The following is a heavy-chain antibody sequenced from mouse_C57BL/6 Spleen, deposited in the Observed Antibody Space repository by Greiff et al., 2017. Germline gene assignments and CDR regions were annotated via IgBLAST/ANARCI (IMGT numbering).Heavy chain of an antibody. CDR1: GYTFTSYW. CDR2: IDPSDSYT. Sequence: VQLQQPGAELVKPGASVKLSCKASGYTFTSYWMQWVKQRPGQGLEWIGEIDPSDSYTNYNQKFKGKATWTVDTSSSTAYMQLSSLTSEDSAVYYCARRGYGSSPSYWYFDVWGTGTTVTVSS. J-gene: IGHJ1*03. CDR3: ARRGYGSSPSYWYFDV. V-gene: IGHV1-50*01. D-gene: IGHD1-1*01.